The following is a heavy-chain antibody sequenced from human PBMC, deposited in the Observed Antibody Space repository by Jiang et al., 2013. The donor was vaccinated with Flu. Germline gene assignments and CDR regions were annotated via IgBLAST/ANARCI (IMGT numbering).Heavy chain of an antibody. D-gene: IGHD6-19*01. CDR2: IIPIFGTA. V-gene: IGHV1-69*01. CDR3: ARGLYSSGWYGAFDI. Sequence: YAISWVRQAPGQGLEWMGGIIPIFGTANYAQKFQGRVTITADESTSTAYMELSSLRSEDTAVYYCARGLYSSGWYGAFDIWGQGTMVTVSS. J-gene: IGHJ3*02. CDR1: YA.